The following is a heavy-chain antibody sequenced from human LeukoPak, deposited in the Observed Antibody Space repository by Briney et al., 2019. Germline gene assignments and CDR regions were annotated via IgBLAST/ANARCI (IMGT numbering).Heavy chain of an antibody. CDR3: ARGRLPMYYYDSSGYKC. V-gene: IGHV4-39*07. CDR1: GGSISSSSYY. J-gene: IGHJ4*02. CDR2: IYYSGST. D-gene: IGHD3-22*01. Sequence: SETLSLTCTVSGGSISSSSYYWGWIRQPPGKGLEWIGSIYYSGSTYYNPSLKSRVTISVDTSKNQFSLKLSSVTAADTAVYYCARGRLPMYYYDSSGYKCWGQGTLVTVSS.